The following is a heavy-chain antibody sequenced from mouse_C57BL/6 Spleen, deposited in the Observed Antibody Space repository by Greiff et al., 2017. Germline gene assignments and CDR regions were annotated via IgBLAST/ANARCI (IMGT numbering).Heavy chain of an antibody. CDR3: ARDGYPFYAMDY. V-gene: IGHV1-53*01. CDR1: GYTFTSYW. Sequence: VQLQQSGTDLVKPGASVKLSCKASGYTFTSYWMHWVKQRPGQGLEWIGNINPSNGGTNYNEKFKSTATLTVDKSSSTAYMQLSSLTSEESAVYYCARDGYPFYAMDYWGQGTSVTVSS. CDR2: INPSNGGT. J-gene: IGHJ4*01. D-gene: IGHD2-3*01.